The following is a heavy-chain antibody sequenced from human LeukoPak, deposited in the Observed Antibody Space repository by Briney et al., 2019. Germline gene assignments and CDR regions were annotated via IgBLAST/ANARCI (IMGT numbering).Heavy chain of an antibody. CDR1: GFTFSNYG. J-gene: IGHJ3*02. D-gene: IGHD2-8*02. Sequence: PGGSLRLSCIASGFTFSNYGMSWVRQAPGKGLEWVSIISGSGDRTLHADSVKGRFTVSRDNSKNTVYLQMNSLRAEDTAVYYCAKDLRNIRPLVDLQMIWGQGTLVIVSS. V-gene: IGHV3-23*01. CDR2: ISGSGDRT. CDR3: AKDLRNIRPLVDLQMI.